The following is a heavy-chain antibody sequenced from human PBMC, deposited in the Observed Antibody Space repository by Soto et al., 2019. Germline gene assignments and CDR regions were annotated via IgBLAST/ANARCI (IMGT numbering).Heavy chain of an antibody. V-gene: IGHV1-69*12. CDR3: ARFEVVAVIYTCHGVDV. J-gene: IGHJ6*02. D-gene: IGHD5-12*01. CDR1: GGTFSNYA. Sequence: VQLVQSGAEVKKPGYSVKVSCKVSGGTFSNYAIDWVRLAPGQGREWMGGIVPIFGTTYYTQKFQGRATIIADDATTTAYVELSGLRSEDTAIYYGARFEVVAVIYTCHGVDVWGQGTAVTVSS. CDR2: IVPIFGTT.